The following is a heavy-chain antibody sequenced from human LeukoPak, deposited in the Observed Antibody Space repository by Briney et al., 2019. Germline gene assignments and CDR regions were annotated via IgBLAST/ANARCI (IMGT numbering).Heavy chain of an antibody. J-gene: IGHJ5*02. D-gene: IGHD5-18*01. Sequence: SQTLSLTCTVSGGSISSGDYYWSWIRQHPGKGLEWIGYIYYSGSTYYNPSLKSRVTISVDTSKNQFSLKLSSVTAADTAVYYCARGPNTAMVTGGWFDPWGQGTLVTVSS. CDR3: ARGPNTAMVTGGWFDP. V-gene: IGHV4-31*03. CDR1: GGSISSGDYY. CDR2: IYYSGST.